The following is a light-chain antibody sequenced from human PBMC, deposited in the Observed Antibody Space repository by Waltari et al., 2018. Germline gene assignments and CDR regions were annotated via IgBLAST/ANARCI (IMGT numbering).Light chain of an antibody. Sequence: EIVLTHSPGTLSLPPGETATLSCRANQRVSSNYFAWYQKKAGQSPRLLIYGASNRASGVPDRFSGRVSGAEFTLTISRLDPEDFAVYYCQQYGTPQGYIFGQGTKVDI. CDR3: QQYGTPQGYI. J-gene: IGKJ2*01. CDR1: QRVSSNY. CDR2: GAS. V-gene: IGKV3-20*01.